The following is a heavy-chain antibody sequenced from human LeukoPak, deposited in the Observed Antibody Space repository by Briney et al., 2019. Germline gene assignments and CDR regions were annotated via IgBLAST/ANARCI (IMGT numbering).Heavy chain of an antibody. D-gene: IGHD2-21*01. J-gene: IGHJ3*02. Sequence: SETPSLTCAVSGGSICSSSYCWGSIRQPPGKGLEWLGSIYYSGSTYYNPSLKSRVTISVDTSKNQFSLKLSSVTAADTAVYYCARQATRGVVVIASGAFDIWGQGTMVTVSS. CDR2: IYYSGST. CDR1: GGSICSSSYC. V-gene: IGHV4-39*01. CDR3: ARQATRGVVVIASGAFDI.